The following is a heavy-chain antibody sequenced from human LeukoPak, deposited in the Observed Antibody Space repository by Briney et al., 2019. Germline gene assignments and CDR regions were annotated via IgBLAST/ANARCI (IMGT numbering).Heavy chain of an antibody. D-gene: IGHD2-15*01. J-gene: IGHJ5*02. CDR2: IYPGDSDT. CDR3: ARRWPNCSGGSCYGDNWFDP. Sequence: GESLKISCKGSGCSFTSYWIGWVRQMPGKGLEWMGIIYPGDSDTRYSPSFQGQVTISADKSISTAYLQWSSLKASDTAMYYCARRWPNCSGGSCYGDNWFDPWGQGTLVTVSS. CDR1: GCSFTSYW. V-gene: IGHV5-51*01.